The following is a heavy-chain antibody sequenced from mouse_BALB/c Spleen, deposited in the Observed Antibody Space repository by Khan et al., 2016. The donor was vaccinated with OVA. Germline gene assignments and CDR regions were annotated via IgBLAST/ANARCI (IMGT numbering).Heavy chain of an antibody. CDR3: TRGYGNYVRYYFDY. J-gene: IGHJ2*01. CDR2: IDPYYGGA. V-gene: IGHV1-39*01. D-gene: IGHD2-10*02. CDR1: GYSFTGYN. Sequence: EVQLQESGPELEKPGASVKISCKASGYSFTGYNMNWVKQSNGKSLEWIGNIDPYYGGATYNQKFKGKATLTVDKSSSTAYMQLKSLTSEDSAVYYCTRGYGNYVRYYFDYWGHGTTLTVSS.